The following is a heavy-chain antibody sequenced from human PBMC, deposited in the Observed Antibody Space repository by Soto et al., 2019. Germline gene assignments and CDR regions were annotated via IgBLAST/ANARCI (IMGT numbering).Heavy chain of an antibody. CDR1: GGTFSSYA. Sequence: ASVKVSCKASGGTFSSYAISWVRQAPGQGLEWMGGIIPIFGTANYAQKFQGRVTITADESTSTAYMELSSLRSEDTAVYYCARDTRGYSYGYGDYYYGMDVWGQGTTVTVYS. CDR3: ARDTRGYSYGYGDYYYGMDV. J-gene: IGHJ6*02. V-gene: IGHV1-69*13. CDR2: IIPIFGTA. D-gene: IGHD5-18*01.